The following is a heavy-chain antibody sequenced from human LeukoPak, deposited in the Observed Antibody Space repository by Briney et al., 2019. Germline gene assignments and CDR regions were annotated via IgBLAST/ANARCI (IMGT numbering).Heavy chain of an antibody. V-gene: IGHV4-61*02. J-gene: IGHJ4*02. Sequence: SETLSLTCTVSGGSISSGSYYWSWIRQPAGKGLEWIGRIYTSGSTNYNPSLKSRVTMSVDTSKNQFSLKLSSVTAADTAVYYCARSSSYYYGSGSYIWGQGTLVTVSS. CDR2: IYTSGST. CDR1: GGSISSGSYY. CDR3: ARSSSYYYGSGSYI. D-gene: IGHD3-10*01.